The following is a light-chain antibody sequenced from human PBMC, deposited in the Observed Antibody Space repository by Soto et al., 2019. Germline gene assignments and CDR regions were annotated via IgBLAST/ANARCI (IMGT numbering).Light chain of an antibody. Sequence: QSVLTQPASVSGSPGPSIPISCTGTSSDVGGYNYVSWYQQHPGKAPKLMIYEVSNRPSGVSYRFSGSKSGNTASLTISGLQAEDEADYYCSSHTSSNTRVFGTGTKVTVL. CDR2: EVS. CDR3: SSHTSSNTRV. CDR1: SSDVGGYNY. V-gene: IGLV2-14*01. J-gene: IGLJ1*01.